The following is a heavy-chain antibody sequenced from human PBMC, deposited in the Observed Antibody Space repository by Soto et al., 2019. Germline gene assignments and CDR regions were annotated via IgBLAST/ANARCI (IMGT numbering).Heavy chain of an antibody. J-gene: IGHJ6*02. Sequence: QVQLVQSGAEVKKPGSSVKVSCKASGGTFSSYAISWVRQAPGQGLEWMGGIIPIFGTANYAQKFQGRVTITADESTSTAYLQLRILRSEYTAVYYCARARGDSSPSLLADYYCMDVWGPGTTVTVSS. V-gene: IGHV1-69*01. CDR1: GGTFSSYA. D-gene: IGHD6-6*01. CDR2: IIPIFGTA. CDR3: ARARGDSSPSLLADYYCMDV.